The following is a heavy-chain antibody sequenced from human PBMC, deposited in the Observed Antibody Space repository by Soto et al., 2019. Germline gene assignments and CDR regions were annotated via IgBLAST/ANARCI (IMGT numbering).Heavy chain of an antibody. V-gene: IGHV3-72*01. Sequence: EVQLVESGGGLVQPGGSMRLSSAASGFTFSEHYMDSVRQFPGKGLERVGRIRNRANRHTTVYAASVKGRFTISRDDSKNSVFLEMNSLKTEDTAVYCATLERIVGSTWDYWGQGTLVTVSS. CDR3: TLERIVGSTWDY. CDR1: GFTFSEHY. D-gene: IGHD1-26*01. J-gene: IGHJ4*02. CDR2: IRNRANRHTT.